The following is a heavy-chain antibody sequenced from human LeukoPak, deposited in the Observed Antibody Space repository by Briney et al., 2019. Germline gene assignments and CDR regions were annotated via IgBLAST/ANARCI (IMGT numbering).Heavy chain of an antibody. J-gene: IGHJ4*02. CDR3: AREYCSGGSCYGEYYYDSED. V-gene: IGHV3-53*01. CDR2: IYSGGST. Sequence: PGGSLRLSCAASGFTVSSNYMSWVRQAPGEGLEWVSVIYSGGSTYYADSVKGRFTISRDNSKNTLYLQMNSLRAEDTAVYYCAREYCSGGSCYGEYYYDSEDWGQGTLVTVSS. D-gene: IGHD2-15*01. CDR1: GFTVSSNY.